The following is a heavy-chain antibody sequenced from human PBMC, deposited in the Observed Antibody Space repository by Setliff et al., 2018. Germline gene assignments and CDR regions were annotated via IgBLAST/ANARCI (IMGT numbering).Heavy chain of an antibody. CDR2: INPNSGGT. V-gene: IGHV1-2*04. Sequence: ASVKVSCKASGYTFTGYYMHWVRQAPGQGLEWMGWINPNSGGTNYAQKFQGWVTMPRDTSIRTAYMELSRLRSDDTAVYYCARVGVPAAESWYFDLWGRGTLVTVSS. J-gene: IGHJ2*01. CDR1: GYTFTGYY. D-gene: IGHD2-2*01. CDR3: ARVGVPAAESWYFDL.